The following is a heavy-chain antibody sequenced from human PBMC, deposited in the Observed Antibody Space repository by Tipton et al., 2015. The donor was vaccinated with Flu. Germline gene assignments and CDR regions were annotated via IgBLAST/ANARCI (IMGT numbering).Heavy chain of an antibody. CDR2: IYYSGTT. D-gene: IGHD2-2*02. Sequence: TLSLTCSVSGASISSGGYYWTWIRQLPGKGLEWIGHIYYSGTTLYNPSLKSRLTISIDTSKNQFSLNLNSMTVADTAVYFCARDGRPYCDTTGCHSPHVFDIWVQGTMVTVSS. CDR1: GASISSGGYY. CDR3: ARDGRPYCDTTGCHSPHVFDI. V-gene: IGHV4-31*03. J-gene: IGHJ3*02.